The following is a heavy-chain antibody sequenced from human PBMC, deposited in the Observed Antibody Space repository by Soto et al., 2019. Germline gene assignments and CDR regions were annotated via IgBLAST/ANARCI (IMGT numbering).Heavy chain of an antibody. CDR1: GLTFSSYA. Sequence: GGSLRLSCAASGLTFSSYAMHWVRQTPGKGLEWVAVISYDGGDKYYADSFQGQVTISADKSISTAYLQWSSLKASDTAMYHCARTSAAGKYYYGMDVWGQGTTVTVSS. D-gene: IGHD6-13*01. CDR3: ARTSAAGKYYYGMDV. V-gene: IGHV3-30-3*01. J-gene: IGHJ6*02. CDR2: ISYDGGDK.